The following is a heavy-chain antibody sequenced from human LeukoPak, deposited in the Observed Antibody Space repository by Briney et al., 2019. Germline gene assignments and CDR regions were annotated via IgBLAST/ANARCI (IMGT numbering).Heavy chain of an antibody. CDR3: ATSGWYRLDY. V-gene: IGHV3-72*01. D-gene: IGHD6-19*01. J-gene: IGHJ4*02. Sequence: GGSLRLSCAASGFSFSDSFMSWVRQAPGKGLEWVGRSRNKADSYTAEYAASVKGRFTISRDESKNALYLQISSLETEDAAVDYCATSGWYRLDYWGQGSLVTVSS. CDR1: GFSFSDSF. CDR2: SRNKADSYTA.